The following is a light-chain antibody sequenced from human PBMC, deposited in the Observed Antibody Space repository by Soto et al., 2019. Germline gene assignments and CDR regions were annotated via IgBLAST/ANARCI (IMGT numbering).Light chain of an antibody. Sequence: EIVLTQSPGTLSLSPGERATLSCRAGQSISSSYLAWYQQKPGQAPRLLIYGASSRATGIPDRFSGSGSGTDFTLTISRLEPEEFAVYYCQQYGISPPLFTFGPGTKVDIK. CDR2: GAS. V-gene: IGKV3-20*01. J-gene: IGKJ3*01. CDR1: QSISSSY. CDR3: QQYGISPPLFT.